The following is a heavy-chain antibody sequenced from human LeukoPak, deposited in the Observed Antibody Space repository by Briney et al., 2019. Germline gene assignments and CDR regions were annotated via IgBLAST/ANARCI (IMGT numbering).Heavy chain of an antibody. D-gene: IGHD6-13*01. CDR2: IKHDGSEQ. Sequence: GGSLRLSWAAAGFTFVSYWMSWMRQAPGKGLQCVANIKHDGSEQYYVDSVKGRFTISRDHAKNSLYLPMTRLGVEDPAVYYCKSGGAAPGNFDYWGQGALVTVSS. V-gene: IGHV3-7*01. CDR3: KSGGAAPGNFDY. J-gene: IGHJ4*02. CDR1: GFTFVSYW.